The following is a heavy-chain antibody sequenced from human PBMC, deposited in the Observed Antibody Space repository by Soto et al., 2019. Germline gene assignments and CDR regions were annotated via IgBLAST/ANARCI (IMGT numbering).Heavy chain of an antibody. CDR1: GFTFSNAW. Sequence: PGGSLRLSCAATGFTFSNAWMSWVRQAPGKGLEWVGRIKSKTDGGTTDYAAPVKGRFTISRDDSKNTLYLQMNSLKTEDTAVYYCTTSPGSIAARRGYYYYGMDVWGQGTTVTVSS. CDR3: TTSPGSIAARRGYYYYGMDV. J-gene: IGHJ6*02. V-gene: IGHV3-15*01. D-gene: IGHD6-6*01. CDR2: IKSKTDGGTT.